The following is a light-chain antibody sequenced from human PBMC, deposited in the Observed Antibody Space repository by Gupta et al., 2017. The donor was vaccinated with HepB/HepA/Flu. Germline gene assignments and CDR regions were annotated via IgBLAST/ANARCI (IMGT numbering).Light chain of an antibody. CDR3: QQYNNYLFT. CDR1: QSISSW. Sequence: DIQMTQSPSTLSASVGDRVTITCRASQSISSWLAWYQQKPGKAPKLLIYKASSLESGVPSRFSGSGSVTEFTLTISSLQPDDFATYYCQQYNNYLFTFGPGTKVDIK. CDR2: KAS. V-gene: IGKV1-5*03. J-gene: IGKJ3*01.